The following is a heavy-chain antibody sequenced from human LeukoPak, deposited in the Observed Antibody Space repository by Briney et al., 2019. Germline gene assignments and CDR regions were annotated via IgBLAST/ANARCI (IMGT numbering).Heavy chain of an antibody. CDR2: IYHSGST. J-gene: IGHJ4*02. CDR1: GGSISSYH. D-gene: IGHD5-18*01. CDR3: AREKTQLWLRPRGNSEG. V-gene: IGHV4-59*12. Sequence: SETLSLTCIVSGGSISSYHWSWIRQPPGKGLEWIGSIYHSGSTYYNPSLKSRVTISVDTSKNQCSLKLSSVTAADTAVYYCAREKTQLWLRPRGNSEGWGQGTLVTVSS.